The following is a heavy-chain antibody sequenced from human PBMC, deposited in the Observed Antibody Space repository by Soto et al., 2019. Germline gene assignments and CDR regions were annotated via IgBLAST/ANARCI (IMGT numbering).Heavy chain of an antibody. CDR3: ARGRGYSYGPDY. V-gene: IGHV1-69*13. Sequence: SVKVSCKASGGTFSSYAISWVRQAPGQGLEWMGGIIPIFGTASYAQKFQGRVTITADESTSTAYMELSSLRSEDTAVYYCARGRGYSYGPDYWGQGTLVTVSS. J-gene: IGHJ4*02. CDR2: IIPIFGTA. CDR1: GGTFSSYA. D-gene: IGHD5-18*01.